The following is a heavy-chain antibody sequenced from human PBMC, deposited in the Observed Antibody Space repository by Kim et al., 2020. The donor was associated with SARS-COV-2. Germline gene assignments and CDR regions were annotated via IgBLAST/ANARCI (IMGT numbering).Heavy chain of an antibody. CDR1: GFTFSSYG. CDR2: IWYDGSNK. CDR3: ARTLPDFVVVVAAPGAFDI. Sequence: GGSLRLSCAASGFTFSSYGMHWVRQAPGKGLEWVAVIWYDGSNKYYADSVKGRFTISRDNSKNTLYLQMNSLRAEDTAVYYCARTLPDFVVVVAAPGAFDIWGQGTMVTVSS. V-gene: IGHV3-33*01. D-gene: IGHD2-15*01. J-gene: IGHJ3*02.